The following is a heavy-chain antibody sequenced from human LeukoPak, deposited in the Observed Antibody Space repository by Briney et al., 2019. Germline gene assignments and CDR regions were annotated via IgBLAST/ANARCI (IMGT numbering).Heavy chain of an antibody. V-gene: IGHV4-59*02. Sequence: KPSETLSLTCTVSGGSVSSYYWSWIRQPPGKGLESIGYIYYSGSTNYNPSLKSRVTISLDTSKNQFSLKLSSVTAADTAVYYCARDGYYGSGLDYWGQGTLVTVSS. CDR2: IYYSGST. CDR1: GGSVSSYY. J-gene: IGHJ4*02. CDR3: ARDGYYGSGLDY. D-gene: IGHD3-10*01.